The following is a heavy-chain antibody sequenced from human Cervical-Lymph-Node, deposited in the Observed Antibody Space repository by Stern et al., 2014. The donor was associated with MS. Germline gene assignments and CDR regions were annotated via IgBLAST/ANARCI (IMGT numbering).Heavy chain of an antibody. CDR3: ARRPIAGGVLNFDF. CDR2: IYPGDSDT. CDR1: GFTFSTYW. D-gene: IGHD1-26*01. J-gene: IGHJ4*02. V-gene: IGHV5-51*01. Sequence: EVQLVESGAEVKKPRESLKISCKSSGFTFSTYWIGWVRQMPGKGLECMGIIYPGDSDTRYSPSFEGQVTISVDKSTTTAYLQWSSLKASDTAMYCARRPIAGGVLNFDFWGQGTQVTVSS.